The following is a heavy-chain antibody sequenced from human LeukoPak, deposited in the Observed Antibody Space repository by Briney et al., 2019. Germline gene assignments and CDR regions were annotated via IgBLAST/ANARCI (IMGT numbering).Heavy chain of an antibody. D-gene: IGHD3-9*01. J-gene: IGHJ4*02. CDR3: ARDEDDILTGSPL. CDR1: GFTFGDYA. CDR2: ISSSGSTI. V-gene: IGHV3-48*03. Sequence: PGGSLRLSCTASGFTFGDYAMSWVRQAPGKGLEWVSYISSSGSTIYYADSVKGRFTISRDNAKNSLYLQMNSLRAEDTAVYYCARDEDDILTGSPLWGQGTLVTVSS.